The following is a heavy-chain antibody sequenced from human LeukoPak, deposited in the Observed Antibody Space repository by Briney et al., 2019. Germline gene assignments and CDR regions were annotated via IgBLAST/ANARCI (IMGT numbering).Heavy chain of an antibody. CDR1: GFTFSSYA. D-gene: IGHD6-13*01. CDR3: ARDALFSSSWPDY. Sequence: PGRSLRLSCAASGFTFSSYAMHWVRQAPGKGLEWVAAISYDGSNKYYADSVKGRFTISRDNSKNTLYLQMNSLRAEDTAVYYCARDALFSSSWPDYWGQGTLVTVSS. V-gene: IGHV3-30-3*01. CDR2: ISYDGSNK. J-gene: IGHJ4*02.